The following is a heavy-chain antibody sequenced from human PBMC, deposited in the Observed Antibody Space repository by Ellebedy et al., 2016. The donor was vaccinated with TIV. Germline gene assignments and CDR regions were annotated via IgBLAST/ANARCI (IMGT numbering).Heavy chain of an antibody. CDR1: GGSFSGYY. J-gene: IGHJ4*02. CDR3: ARCQGDTAMVTCYFDY. D-gene: IGHD5-18*01. V-gene: IGHV4-34*01. CDR2: INHRGST. Sequence: MPSETLSLTCAVYGGSFSGYYWSWIRQPPGKGLEWIGEINHRGSTNYNPSLRSRVTVSVDTSKNQFSLKLSSLTAADTAVYYCARCQGDTAMVTCYFDYWGQGTLVTVSS.